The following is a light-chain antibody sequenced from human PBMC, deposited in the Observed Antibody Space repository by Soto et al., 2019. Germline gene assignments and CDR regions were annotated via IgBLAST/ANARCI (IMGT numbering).Light chain of an antibody. V-gene: IGKV3-20*01. J-gene: IGKJ5*01. CDR2: GAS. Sequence: ENVLTQSPGTLSLSPGERATLSCRASHSVSSSYLAWYQQKPDQAPRLLIYGASSRATGIPDRFSGSGSGTDFTLTISRLEPEDFAVYYCQQFDTSPPSTFGQGTRLEIK. CDR3: QQFDTSPPST. CDR1: HSVSSSY.